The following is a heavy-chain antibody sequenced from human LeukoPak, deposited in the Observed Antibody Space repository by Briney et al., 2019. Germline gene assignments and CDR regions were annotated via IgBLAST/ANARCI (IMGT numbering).Heavy chain of an antibody. J-gene: IGHJ4*02. D-gene: IGHD3-9*01. Sequence: GGSLRLSCAASGFAFSSYGMHWVRQAPGKGLEWVAVISYDGSNKYYADSVKGRFTTSRDNSKNTLYLQMNSLRAEDTAVYYCAKGPRRTAVLRYFDWLFGYWGQGTLVTVSS. V-gene: IGHV3-30*18. CDR1: GFAFSSYG. CDR3: AKGPRRTAVLRYFDWLFGY. CDR2: ISYDGSNK.